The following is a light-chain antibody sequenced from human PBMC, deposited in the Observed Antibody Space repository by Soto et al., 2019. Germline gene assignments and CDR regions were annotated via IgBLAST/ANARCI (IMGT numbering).Light chain of an antibody. CDR1: QSISSY. CDR3: QQSYSTIYT. V-gene: IGKV1-39*01. CDR2: AAS. J-gene: IGKJ2*01. Sequence: DIQMTQSPSSLSASVGDRVTITCRASQSISSYLNWYQQKPGKAPKLLIYAASSLQSGVPSRFSGSGSGTDFTLTISSLQPEDFATYYCQQSYSTIYTFGRGTKLEIK.